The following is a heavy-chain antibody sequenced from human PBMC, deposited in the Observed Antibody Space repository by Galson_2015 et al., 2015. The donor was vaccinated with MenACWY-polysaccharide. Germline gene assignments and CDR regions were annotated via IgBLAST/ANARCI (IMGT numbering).Heavy chain of an antibody. CDR2: ISGSGDNT. CDR1: GFTFNSYA. CDR3: ARRAPGWELFRQFFYYGMDV. Sequence: SLRLSCAVSGFTFNSYAMSWVRQAPGKGLEWVSAISGSGDNTYYADSVRGRFTTSRDNSKNTLFLQMNSLRVEDTAVYYCARRAPGWELFRQFFYYGMDVWGQATTVTVSS. D-gene: IGHD1-26*01. J-gene: IGHJ6*02. V-gene: IGHV3-23*01.